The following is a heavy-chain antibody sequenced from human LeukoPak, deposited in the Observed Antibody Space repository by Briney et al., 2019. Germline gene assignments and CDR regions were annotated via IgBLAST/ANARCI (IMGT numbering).Heavy chain of an antibody. J-gene: IGHJ5*02. CDR2: IKQDGSEK. Sequence: GGSLRLSCAASGFTLSSYWMSWVRQAPGKGLEWVANIKQDGSEKYYVDSVKGRFTISRDNAKNSLYLQMNSLRAEDTAVYYCARDRSGSYAWFDPWGQGTLVTVSS. CDR3: ARDRSGSYAWFDP. D-gene: IGHD1-26*01. V-gene: IGHV3-7*01. CDR1: GFTLSSYW.